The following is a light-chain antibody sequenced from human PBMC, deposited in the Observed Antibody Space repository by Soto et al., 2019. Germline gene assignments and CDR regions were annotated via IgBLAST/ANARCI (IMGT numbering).Light chain of an antibody. J-gene: IGKJ3*01. CDR1: QSVSSSY. Sequence: EIVLTQSPGTLSLSPGERATLSCRASQSVSSSYLAWYQQKPGQAPRLLIYGASSRATGIPDRFSGSGSGTDFTLTISRLEPEDFAVYYCQQCGRSLFTFGPGTKVDIK. CDR2: GAS. CDR3: QQCGRSLFT. V-gene: IGKV3-20*01.